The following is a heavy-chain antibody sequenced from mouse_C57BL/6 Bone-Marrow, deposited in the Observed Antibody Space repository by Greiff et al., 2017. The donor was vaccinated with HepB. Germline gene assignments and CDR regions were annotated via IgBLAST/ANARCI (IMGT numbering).Heavy chain of an antibody. CDR1: GYTFTSYT. V-gene: IGHV1-4*01. Sequence: QVQLQQSGAELARPGAPVKMSCKASGYTFTSYTMHWVKQRPGQGLEWIGYINPSSGYTKYNQKFKDKATLTADKSSSTAYMQLSSLTSEDSAVYYCARYDGYYVTFAYWGQGTLVTVSA. CDR3: ARYDGYYVTFAY. J-gene: IGHJ3*01. CDR2: INPSSGYT. D-gene: IGHD2-3*01.